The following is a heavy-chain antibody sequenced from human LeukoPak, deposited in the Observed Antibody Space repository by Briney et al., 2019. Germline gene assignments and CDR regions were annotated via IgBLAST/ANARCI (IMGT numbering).Heavy chain of an antibody. D-gene: IGHD5-18*01. V-gene: IGHV4-59*01. J-gene: IGHJ3*02. CDR1: DDSISTYY. CDR3: AGGWIPPGAFDI. Sequence: SETLSLTCTVSDDSISTYYWSWIRQPPGKGLEWIGYIYYSGSTNCNPSLKSRVTISVDTSKNQFSLKLSSVTAADTAVYYCAGGWIPPGAFDIWGQGTMVTVSS. CDR2: IYYSGST.